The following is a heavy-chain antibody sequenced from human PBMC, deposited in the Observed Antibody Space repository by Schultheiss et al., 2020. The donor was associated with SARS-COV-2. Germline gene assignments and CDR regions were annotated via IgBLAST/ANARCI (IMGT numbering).Heavy chain of an antibody. V-gene: IGHV1-46*01. D-gene: IGHD4-17*01. CDR1: GYTFTSYY. J-gene: IGHJ6*02. Sequence: ASVKVSCKASGYTFTSYYMHWVRQAPGQGLEWMGIINPSGGSTSYAQKFQGRVTMTRDTSTSTVYMELSSLRSEDTAVYYCARVRPENYADYGYYYYGMDVWGQGTTVTVSS. CDR2: INPSGGST. CDR3: ARVRPENYADYGYYYYGMDV.